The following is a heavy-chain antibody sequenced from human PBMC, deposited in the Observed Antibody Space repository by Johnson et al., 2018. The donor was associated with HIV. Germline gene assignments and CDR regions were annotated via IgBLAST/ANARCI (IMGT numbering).Heavy chain of an antibody. Sequence: QVQLVESGGGLVKPGGSLRLSCAASGFTFSDYYMSWIRQAPGKGLEWVSYISSSGSTIYYADSVQGRCTISRVNAKNTRDLQMNSLRAEDTAVYYCARGLLWFRELLGAFDIWGQGTMVTVSS. CDR2: ISSSGSTI. CDR3: ARGLLWFRELLGAFDI. CDR1: GFTFSDYY. V-gene: IGHV3-11*01. J-gene: IGHJ3*02. D-gene: IGHD3-10*01.